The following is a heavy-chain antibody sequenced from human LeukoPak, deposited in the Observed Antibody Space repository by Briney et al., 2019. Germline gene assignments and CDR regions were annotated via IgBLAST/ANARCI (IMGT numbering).Heavy chain of an antibody. CDR1: GGSISSGSYY. D-gene: IGHD3-3*01. CDR2: INHSGST. J-gene: IGHJ4*02. V-gene: IGHV4-39*07. Sequence: KPSQTLSLTCTVSGGSISSGSYYWSWIRQPPGKGLEWIGEINHSGSTNYNPSLKSRVTISVDTSKNQFSLKLSSVTAADTAVYYCARGGDFGVVIIGPFDYWGQGTLVTVSS. CDR3: ARGGDFGVVIIGPFDY.